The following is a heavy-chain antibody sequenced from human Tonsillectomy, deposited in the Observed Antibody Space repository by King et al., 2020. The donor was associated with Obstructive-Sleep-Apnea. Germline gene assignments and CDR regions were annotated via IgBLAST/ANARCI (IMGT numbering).Heavy chain of an antibody. J-gene: IGHJ4*02. CDR2: IYPGNSDT. CDR3: ARVDYDSRGYAFDC. Sequence: VQLVESGAEVKKPGDSLKISCQVSGYRFTNYWIGWVRQMPGKGLEWVGIIYPGNSDTIYGPSFQGQVTISADNSISTAFLQWNSLKASDTAMYYCARVDYDSRGYAFDCWGQGTLVTVSS. V-gene: IGHV5-51*01. CDR1: GYRFTNYW. D-gene: IGHD3-22*01.